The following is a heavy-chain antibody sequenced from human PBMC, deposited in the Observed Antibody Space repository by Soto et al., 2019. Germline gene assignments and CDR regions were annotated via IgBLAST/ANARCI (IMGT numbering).Heavy chain of an antibody. V-gene: IGHV1-18*01. D-gene: IGHD4-4*01. CDR2: ISPYNGKT. J-gene: IGHJ6*02. CDR3: ARGGPTTVHYYPMDV. Sequence: AAVKVSCKAPGYTFTNYWITWVRQAPGQGFEWMGWISPYNGKTNYAQRLQGRVTMTTDTSTSTAYMELRSLRFDDTAVYYCARGGPTTVHYYPMDVWGQGTTVTVSS. CDR1: GYTFTNYW.